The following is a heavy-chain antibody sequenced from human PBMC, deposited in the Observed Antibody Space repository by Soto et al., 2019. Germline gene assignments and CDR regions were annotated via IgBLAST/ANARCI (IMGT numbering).Heavy chain of an antibody. Sequence: PSETLSLTGSVSGGTINSGDYFWSWIRQPPGKGLEWIGSIFYTGSTYYSPSLKSRASMSMDTSKNRFSLRLRSLTAADTAVYFCARVQATLYRHYYFDYWGQGTPVTVSS. J-gene: IGHJ4*02. CDR2: IFYTGST. CDR1: GGTINSGDYF. CDR3: ARVQATLYRHYYFDY. D-gene: IGHD5-12*01. V-gene: IGHV4-30-4*01.